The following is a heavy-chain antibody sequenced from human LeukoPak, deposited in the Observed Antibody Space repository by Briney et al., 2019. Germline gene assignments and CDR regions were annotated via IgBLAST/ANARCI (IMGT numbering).Heavy chain of an antibody. Sequence: PSETLSLTCTVSGGSISSSTYYWAWIRQSPGKGLGWIGSITYSGSTYYNPSLESRVTISVDTSKIQFSLRLISVTAVDTAVYYCARQGVGATDCWGQGTLVTVSS. V-gene: IGHV4-39*01. CDR3: ARQGVGATDC. D-gene: IGHD1-26*01. CDR2: ITYSGST. CDR1: GGSISSSTYY. J-gene: IGHJ4*02.